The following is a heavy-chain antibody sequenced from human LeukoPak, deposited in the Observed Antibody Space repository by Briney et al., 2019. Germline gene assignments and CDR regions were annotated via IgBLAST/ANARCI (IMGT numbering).Heavy chain of an antibody. Sequence: GGSLRLSCAASGFTFSTYTLHWVRQAPGKGLEYVSAISSNGSSTYYANSVKGRFTISRDNSKNTLYLQMGSLRAEDMAVYYCARAGSSSSWYYFDYWGQGTLVTVSS. V-gene: IGHV3-64*01. J-gene: IGHJ4*02. D-gene: IGHD6-13*01. CDR2: ISSNGSST. CDR1: GFTFSTYT. CDR3: ARAGSSSSWYYFDY.